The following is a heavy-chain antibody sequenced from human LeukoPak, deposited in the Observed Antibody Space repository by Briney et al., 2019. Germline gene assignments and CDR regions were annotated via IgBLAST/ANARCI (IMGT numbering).Heavy chain of an antibody. D-gene: IGHD2-2*01. CDR3: ARVKGYCSSTSCYGLGFDY. CDR1: GFTFSSYE. V-gene: IGHV3-48*03. J-gene: IGHJ4*02. Sequence: PGGSLRLSCAASGFTFSSYEMNWVRQAPGKGLEWVSYISSSGSTIYYADSVKGRFTISRDNAKNSLYLQMNSLRAEDTAVYYCARVKGYCSSTSCYGLGFDYWGQGTLVTVSS. CDR2: ISSSGSTI.